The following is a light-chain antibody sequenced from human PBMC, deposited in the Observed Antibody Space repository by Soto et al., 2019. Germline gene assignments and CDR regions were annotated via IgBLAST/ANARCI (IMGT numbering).Light chain of an antibody. CDR3: QQYGALPIT. CDR1: QSVTASN. V-gene: IGKV3-20*01. CDR2: AAS. J-gene: IGKJ5*01. Sequence: EIVLTQSPGTLSLSLGDRATLSCRASQSVTASNLAWYIQKPGQTPRLLIYAASSRATGIPDKFSGSGSGTDFTLTISRLEPEDFAVYYCQQYGALPITFGQGTRLDIK.